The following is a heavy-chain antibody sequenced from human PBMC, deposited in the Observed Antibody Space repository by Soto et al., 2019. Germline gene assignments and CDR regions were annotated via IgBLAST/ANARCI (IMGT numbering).Heavy chain of an antibody. CDR2: IVVGIGNT. Sequence: SVKGSCKASGFTFTSSAVQWVRQARGQRLEWIGWIVVGIGNTNYAQKFQERVTITRDXSXSXXXMXLSSLRSEDTAVYYCAAGDIYSPCGMDVWG. CDR1: GFTFTSSA. D-gene: IGHD2-15*01. CDR3: AAGDIYSPCGMDV. V-gene: IGHV1-58*01. J-gene: IGHJ6*02.